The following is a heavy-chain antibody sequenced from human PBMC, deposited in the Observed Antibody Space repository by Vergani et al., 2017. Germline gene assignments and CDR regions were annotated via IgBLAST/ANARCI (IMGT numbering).Heavy chain of an antibody. Sequence: EVQLVESGGGLVQPGRSLRLSCAASGFTFDDYAMHWVRQAPGKGLEWVSGISWNSGSIGYADSVKGRFTISRDNAKNSLYLQMNSLRAEDTALYYCAKDQSLXCSSTSCYTGAFNIWSQGTMVTVSS. J-gene: IGHJ3*02. V-gene: IGHV3-9*01. D-gene: IGHD2-2*02. CDR1: GFTFDDYA. CDR2: ISWNSGSI. CDR3: AKDQSLXCSSTSCYTGAFNI.